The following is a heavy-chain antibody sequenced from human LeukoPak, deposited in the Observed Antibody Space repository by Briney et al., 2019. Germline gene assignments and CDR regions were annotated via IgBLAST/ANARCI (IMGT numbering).Heavy chain of an antibody. CDR2: IYYSGTT. D-gene: IGHD4-11*01. J-gene: IGHJ3*02. V-gene: IGHV4-39*01. CDR1: GASISSGNYY. Sequence: PSETLSLTCSVSGASISSGNYYWGWIRQPPEKGLEWIGNIYYSGTTEYNPSLKSRVTISGDTSKNQFSLKLSSVTAADTAVYYCARRPTVTTLGAFDIWGQGTMVTVSS. CDR3: ARRPTVTTLGAFDI.